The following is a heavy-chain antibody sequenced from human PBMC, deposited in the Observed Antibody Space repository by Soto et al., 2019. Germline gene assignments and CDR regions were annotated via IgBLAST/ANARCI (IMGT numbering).Heavy chain of an antibody. Sequence: GGSLRLSCAASGFTFSSYGMLWVRQAPGKRLEWVAGIWYDGSNKYYADTVKVRFAISRDNSKNTLHLQMNSLRAEDTAVYYCATSYLYSGSHLSELAYCGQRTLDTVS. CDR3: ATSYLYSGSHLSELAY. CDR2: IWYDGSNK. V-gene: IGHV3-33*01. J-gene: IGHJ4*02. D-gene: IGHD1-26*01. CDR1: GFTFSSYG.